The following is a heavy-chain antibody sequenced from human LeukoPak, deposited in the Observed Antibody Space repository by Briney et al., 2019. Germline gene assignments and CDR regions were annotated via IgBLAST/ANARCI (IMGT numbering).Heavy chain of an antibody. CDR1: GFTFSSYW. CDR2: IKQDGSEK. J-gene: IGHJ5*02. CDR3: ARALIAVPNWFDP. Sequence: GGSLRLSCVASGFTFSSYWMTWVRQAPGKGLEWVANIKQDGSEKYYVDSVKGRFTISRDNAKNSLYLQLNSLRTEDTAVYYCARALIAVPNWFDPWGQGTLVTVSS. D-gene: IGHD6-19*01. V-gene: IGHV3-7*04.